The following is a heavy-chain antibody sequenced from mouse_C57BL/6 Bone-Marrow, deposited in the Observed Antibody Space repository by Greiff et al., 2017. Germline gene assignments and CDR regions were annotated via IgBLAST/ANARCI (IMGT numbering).Heavy chain of an antibody. J-gene: IGHJ4*01. V-gene: IGHV5-17*03. CDR1: GFTFSDYG. D-gene: IGHD2-4*01. CDR3: ARRVYYDYDGLRDY. CDR2: ISSGSSTI. Sequence: EVKVVESGGGLVKPGGSLKLSCAASGFTFSDYGMHWVRQAPEKGLEWVAYISSGSSTIYYPDSVKGRFTISRDNAKNTLYLQMSSLKSDDTAMYYCARRVYYDYDGLRDYWGQGTSVTVSS.